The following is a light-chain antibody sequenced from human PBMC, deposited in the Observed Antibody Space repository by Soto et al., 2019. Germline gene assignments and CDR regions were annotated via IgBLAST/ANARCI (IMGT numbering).Light chain of an antibody. V-gene: IGKV3-15*01. Sequence: EIVMTQSPDTLSVSPGERATLSCRASESVRSNLAWYQQKPGQAPRLLIYCVSTRATGIPARFSGSGSETEFTLTISNLQSEDCAFYYCQQYVNWPPWTFGQGTKVQIK. J-gene: IGKJ1*01. CDR2: CVS. CDR3: QQYVNWPPWT. CDR1: ESVRSN.